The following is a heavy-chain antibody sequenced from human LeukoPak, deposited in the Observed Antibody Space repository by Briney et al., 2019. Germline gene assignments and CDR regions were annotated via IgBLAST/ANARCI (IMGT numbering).Heavy chain of an antibody. CDR1: GHTFIDYY. CDR2: INPDNGDT. Sequence: ASVKVSCKVSGHTFIDYYIHWVRQVPGEALEWMGWINPDNGDTSYAQNLHGRVIMTTDTSASTGYMELSSLRSDDTAVYDCSSEAGNFQLRPSFNFWVRGTLLTVSS. V-gene: IGHV1-2*02. D-gene: IGHD1-1*01. J-gene: IGHJ4*02. CDR3: SSEAGNFQLRPSFNF.